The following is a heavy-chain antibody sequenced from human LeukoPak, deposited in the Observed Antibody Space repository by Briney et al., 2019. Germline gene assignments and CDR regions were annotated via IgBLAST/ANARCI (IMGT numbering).Heavy chain of an antibody. CDR2: IWYDGSNK. J-gene: IGHJ6*03. V-gene: IGHV3-33*06. CDR1: GFTFSSYG. CDR3: AKNPPYYYYMDV. Sequence: GGSLRLSCAASGFTFSSYGMHWVRQAPGKGLEWVAVIWYDGSNKYYADSVKGRFTISRDNSKNTLYLQMNSLRAEDTAVYYCAKNPPYYYYMDVWGKGTTVTVSS.